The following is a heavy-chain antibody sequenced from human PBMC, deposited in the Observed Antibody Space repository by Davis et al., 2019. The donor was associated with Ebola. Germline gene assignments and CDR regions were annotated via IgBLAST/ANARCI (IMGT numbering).Heavy chain of an antibody. V-gene: IGHV3-21*04. Sequence: GESLKISCAASGFTFSNYWMSWVRQAPGKGLEWVSSIISSSSYINYADSVKGRFTISRDNSKNTLYLQMNSVRAEDTSVYYCAIGHYDSSGLLLWSDAFDIWGQGTMVTVSS. CDR1: GFTFSNYW. CDR3: AIGHYDSSGLLLWSDAFDI. CDR2: IISSSSYI. J-gene: IGHJ3*02. D-gene: IGHD3-22*01.